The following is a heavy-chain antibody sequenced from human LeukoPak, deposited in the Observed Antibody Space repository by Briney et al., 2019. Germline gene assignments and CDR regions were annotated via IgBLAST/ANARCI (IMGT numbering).Heavy chain of an antibody. J-gene: IGHJ3*01. CDR3: AKDGSYYDILTGYYSN. CDR1: GFTFSSYG. Sequence: GGSLRLSCAASGFTFSSYGMHWVRQAPGKGLEWVAVISYDGSNKYYADFVKGRFTISRDNSKNTLYLQMNSLRAEDTAVYYCAKDGSYYDILTGYYSNWGQGTMVTVSS. V-gene: IGHV3-30*18. D-gene: IGHD3-9*01. CDR2: ISYDGSNK.